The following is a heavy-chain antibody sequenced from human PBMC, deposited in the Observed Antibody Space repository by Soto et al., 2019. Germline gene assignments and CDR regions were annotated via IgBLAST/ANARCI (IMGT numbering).Heavy chain of an antibody. V-gene: IGHV4-31*03. D-gene: IGHD3-3*01. CDR3: AREVSPILRFLESADMDV. J-gene: IGHJ6*03. Sequence: SETLSLTCTVSGGSISSGGYYWSWIRQHPGKGLEWIGYIYYSGSTYYNPSLKSRVTISVDTSKNQFSLKLSSVTAADTAVYYCAREVSPILRFLESADMDVWCTGPMVTVAS. CDR2: IYYSGST. CDR1: GGSISSGGYY.